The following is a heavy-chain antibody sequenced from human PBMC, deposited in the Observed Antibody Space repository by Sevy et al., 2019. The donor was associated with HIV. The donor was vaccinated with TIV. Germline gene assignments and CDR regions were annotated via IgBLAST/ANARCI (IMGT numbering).Heavy chain of an antibody. Sequence: ASVKVSCKASGDTFGNYAIAWVRQAPGQGQEWMGGIIPVFGSANSAQKFQDRVTITADVSTSTAYMELRSLRSEDTAVYYCARSNPDGYNYSYYYGMDVWGQGTTVTVSS. CDR2: IIPVFGSA. J-gene: IGHJ6*02. CDR3: ARSNPDGYNYSYYYGMDV. D-gene: IGHD1-1*01. CDR1: GDTFGNYA. V-gene: IGHV1-69*13.